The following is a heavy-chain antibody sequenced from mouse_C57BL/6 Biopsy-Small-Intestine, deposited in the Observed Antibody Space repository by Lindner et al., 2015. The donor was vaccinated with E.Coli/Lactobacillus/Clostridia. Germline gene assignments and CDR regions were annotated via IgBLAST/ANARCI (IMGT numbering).Heavy chain of an antibody. CDR1: GYSFTGQY. V-gene: IGHV1-42*01. J-gene: IGHJ2*01. Sequence: VQLQESGPELVKSGASVKISCKASGYSFTGQYMNWVKQSPEKSLEWIGEINPSTGGATYNQKFGAKVTLTVDRSSSTTYMQFKSLTSDDSAVYYCARREVYYFDYWGQGTTLTVSS. CDR2: INPSTGGA. CDR3: ARREVYYFDY.